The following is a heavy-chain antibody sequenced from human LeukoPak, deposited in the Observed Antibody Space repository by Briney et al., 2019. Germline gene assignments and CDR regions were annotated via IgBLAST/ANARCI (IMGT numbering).Heavy chain of an antibody. CDR1: GFTFDDYA. CDR2: ISWNSGSI. CDR3: ATQPGYDILTGYYRDY. J-gene: IGHJ4*02. D-gene: IGHD3-9*01. V-gene: IGHV3-9*01. Sequence: GGSLRLSCAASGFTFDDYAMHWVRQAPGKGLEWVSGISWNSGSIGYADSVKGRLTISRDNAKNSLYLQMNSLRAEDTALYYCATQPGYDILTGYYRDYWGQGTLVTVSS.